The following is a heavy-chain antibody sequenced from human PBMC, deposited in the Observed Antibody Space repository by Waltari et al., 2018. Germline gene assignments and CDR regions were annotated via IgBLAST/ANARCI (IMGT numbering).Heavy chain of an antibody. CDR3: TRGGNYDFWSHRPFVDP. J-gene: IGHJ5*02. CDR1: GQSFRYYY. D-gene: IGHD3-3*01. V-gene: IGHV4-34*01. CDR2: IRHPGST. Sequence: QVQLQQWGAGLLGPSAILPLTRAVYGQSFRYYYRGWVRQPPGKGLEWIGQIRHPGSTNYNPSLKSRVTISIDTPRSQFSLRLSSVTAADTALYFCTRGGNYDFWSHRPFVDPWGQGTLVTVSS.